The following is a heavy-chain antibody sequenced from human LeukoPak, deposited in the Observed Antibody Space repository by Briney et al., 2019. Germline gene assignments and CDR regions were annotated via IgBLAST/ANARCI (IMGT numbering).Heavy chain of an antibody. CDR2: ISVYNGNI. D-gene: IGHD5-24*01. V-gene: IGHV1-18*01. J-gene: IGHJ4*02. CDR1: GYTFTSYG. Sequence: ASVKVSCKASGYTFTSYGISWERQAPGQGLEWMGWISVYNGNINYAQRFQGRVTMTTDTSTTTAYMELRSLGSDDTAVYYCARVHERWRLKNWGQGTLVTVSS. CDR3: ARVHERWRLKN.